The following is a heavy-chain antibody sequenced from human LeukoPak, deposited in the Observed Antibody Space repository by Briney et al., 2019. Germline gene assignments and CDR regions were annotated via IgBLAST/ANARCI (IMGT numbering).Heavy chain of an antibody. J-gene: IGHJ4*02. CDR1: SYSNSSGYY. V-gene: IGHV4-38-2*02. Sequence: PSETLSLTCGVSSYSNSSGYYWGWIRQPPGKGLEWIGTIYHSGSTYYNPSLKSRVTISVDTSKNQFSLKLSSVTAADTAVYYRARESRLSSGWYMDYWGQGTLVTVSS. D-gene: IGHD6-19*01. CDR3: ARESRLSSGWYMDY. CDR2: IYHSGST.